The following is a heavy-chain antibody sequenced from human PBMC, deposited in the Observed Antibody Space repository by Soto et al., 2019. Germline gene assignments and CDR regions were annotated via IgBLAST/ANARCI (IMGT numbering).Heavy chain of an antibody. J-gene: IGHJ4*02. V-gene: IGHV1-18*01. CDR3: ARDVWDIVVVPAVPFDY. CDR1: GYTFTSYG. D-gene: IGHD2-2*01. Sequence: QVQLVQSGAEVKKPGASVKVSCKASGYTFTSYGISWVRQAPGQGLEWMGWISAYNGNTNYAQKLQGRVTMTTDTTTSTAYMELRSLRSDDTAVYYCARDVWDIVVVPAVPFDYWGQGTLVTVSS. CDR2: ISAYNGNT.